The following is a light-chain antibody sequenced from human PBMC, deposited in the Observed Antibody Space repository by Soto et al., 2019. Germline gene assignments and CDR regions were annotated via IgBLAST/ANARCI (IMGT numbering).Light chain of an antibody. J-gene: IGKJ1*01. CDR3: QQYNNWPPA. Sequence: EIVMTQSPATLSVSPGERATLSCGARQSVSSNLAWYQQKPGQAPRLLIYGASTRATGIPARFSGSGSGTEFTLTINSLQSEDFAVYYCQQYNNWPPAFGQGTKVEIK. CDR1: QSVSSN. V-gene: IGKV3-15*01. CDR2: GAS.